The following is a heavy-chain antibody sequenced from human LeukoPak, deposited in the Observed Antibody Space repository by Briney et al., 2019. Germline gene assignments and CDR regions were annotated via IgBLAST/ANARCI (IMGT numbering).Heavy chain of an antibody. J-gene: IGHJ5*02. CDR1: GYTFTSYG. D-gene: IGHD2-2*01. CDR2: ISAYNGNT. CDR3: ARVIVVVPAASVRFDP. Sequence: ASVKVSCKASGYTFTSYGISWVRQAPGQGLEWMEWISAYNGNTNYAQKLQGRVTMTTDTSTSTAYMELRSLRSDDTAVYYCARVIVVVPAASVRFDPWGQGTLVTVSS. V-gene: IGHV1-18*01.